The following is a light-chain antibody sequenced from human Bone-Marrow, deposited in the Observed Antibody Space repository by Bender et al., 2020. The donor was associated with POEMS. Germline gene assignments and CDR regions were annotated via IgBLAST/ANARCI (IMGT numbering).Light chain of an antibody. V-gene: IGLV2-23*01. CDR3: CSSRTSYSWV. CDR1: SGEIGFYNL. CDR2: EDT. J-gene: IGLJ3*02. Sequence: QSPLTQPASVSASPGQSITISCTGTSGEIGFYNLVSWYQHHPGRPPKLLIYEDTEAPSGVSERLLGYKSDNTASVTISGLQAGDDGDYYCCSSRTSYSWVFGGGPKVPVL.